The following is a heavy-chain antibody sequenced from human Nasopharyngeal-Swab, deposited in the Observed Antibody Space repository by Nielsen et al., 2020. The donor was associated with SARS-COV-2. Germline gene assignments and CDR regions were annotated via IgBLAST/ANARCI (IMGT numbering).Heavy chain of an antibody. CDR2: INAGNGNT. D-gene: IGHD4-17*01. CDR3: ARGSTVSHAYYYYGMDV. J-gene: IGHJ6*02. Sequence: WVRQAPGQRLEWMGWINAGNGNTKYSQKFRGRVTITRDTSASTAYMELSSLRSEDTAVYYCARGSTVSHAYYYYGMDVWGQGTTVTVSS. V-gene: IGHV1-3*01.